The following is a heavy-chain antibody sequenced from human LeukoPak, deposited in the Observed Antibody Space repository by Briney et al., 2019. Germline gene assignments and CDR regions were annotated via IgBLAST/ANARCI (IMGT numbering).Heavy chain of an antibody. CDR2: INPSGGST. J-gene: IGHJ3*02. V-gene: IGHV1-46*01. CDR3: ARGQLGRIGRKTDHDAFDI. D-gene: IGHD1-1*01. Sequence: GASVKVSCKASGYTFTSYYMHWVRQAPGQGLEWMGIINPSGGSTSYAQKFQGRVTITADKSTSTAYMELSSLRSEDTAVYYCARGQLGRIGRKTDHDAFDIWGQGTMVTVSS. CDR1: GYTFTSYY.